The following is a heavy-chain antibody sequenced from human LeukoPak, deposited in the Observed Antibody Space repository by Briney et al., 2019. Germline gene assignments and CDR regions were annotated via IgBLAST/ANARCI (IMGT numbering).Heavy chain of an antibody. CDR2: ISFDGKNI. D-gene: IGHD5-12*01. CDR1: GFSFSSYG. J-gene: IGHJ4*02. V-gene: IGHV3-33*06. Sequence: EGSLRLSCAASGFSFSSYGFHWVRQAPGKGLEWVSAISFDGKNIHYADSVKGRFTISRDNSRNTLYLQMNSLRVEDTAFYYCAKTYSRESGYDFFFHYWGQGTRVTVSS. CDR3: AKTYSRESGYDFFFHY.